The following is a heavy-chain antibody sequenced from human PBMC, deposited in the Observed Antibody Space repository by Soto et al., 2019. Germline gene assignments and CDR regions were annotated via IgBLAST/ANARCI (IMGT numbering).Heavy chain of an antibody. CDR3: PTETQGELLAS. V-gene: IGHV3-15*07. CDR1: GFTFSNAW. D-gene: IGHD1-26*01. Sequence: EVQLVESGGGLVKPGGSLRLSCAASGFTFSNAWMNWVRQAPGKGLEWVGRIKSKTDGGTTEYAAPVKGRFTISRDDSKNRLYLKRNSLKPEDTAVYSCPTETQGELLASWGKGPRAPVPS. J-gene: IGHJ5*01. CDR2: IKSKTDGGTT.